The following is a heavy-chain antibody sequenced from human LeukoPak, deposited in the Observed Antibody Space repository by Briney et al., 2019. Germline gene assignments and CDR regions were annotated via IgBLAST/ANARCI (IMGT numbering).Heavy chain of an antibody. V-gene: IGHV4-39*01. CDR2: IYYSGNT. CDR3: ARHVPSSSGVDY. J-gene: IGHJ4*02. Sequence: PSETLSLTCTVSGGSISSSSYYWVWIRQPPGKGLEWIGSIYYSGNTYYNPSLKSRVTISVDTSKNQFSLKLSSVTAADTAVYYCARHVPSSSGVDYWGQGTLVTVSS. CDR1: GGSISSSSYY. D-gene: IGHD6-6*01.